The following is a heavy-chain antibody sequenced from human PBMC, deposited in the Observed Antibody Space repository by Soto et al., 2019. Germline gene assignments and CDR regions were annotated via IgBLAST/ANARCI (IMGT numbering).Heavy chain of an antibody. CDR2: IYHSGNT. CDR1: GDSVTRSNW. V-gene: IGHV4-4*02. CDR3: ARAQQQLVYYYYYGMDV. J-gene: IGHJ6*02. Sequence: SETLSLTCAVSGDSVTRSNWWSWVRQSPGKGLEWIGEIYHSGNTKYNPSFKSRVTISVDKSKNQFSLKLSSVTAADTAVYYCARAQQQLVYYYYYGMDVWGQGTTVTVSS. D-gene: IGHD6-13*01.